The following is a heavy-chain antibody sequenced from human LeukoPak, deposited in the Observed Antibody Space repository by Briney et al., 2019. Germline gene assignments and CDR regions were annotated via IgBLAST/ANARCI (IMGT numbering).Heavy chain of an antibody. CDR1: GGSISTTTYY. Sequence: SETLSLTCTVSGGSISTTTYYWVWIRQPPGKGLDWIGSIYYRGTAYYSPSLKSRVTISVDTSKNQFSLKLSSVTAADTAQYYCARQISDYYYYYMDVWGTGTTVTVS. CDR2: IYYRGTA. V-gene: IGHV4-39*01. J-gene: IGHJ6*03. CDR3: ARQISDYYYYYMDV. D-gene: IGHD6-19*01.